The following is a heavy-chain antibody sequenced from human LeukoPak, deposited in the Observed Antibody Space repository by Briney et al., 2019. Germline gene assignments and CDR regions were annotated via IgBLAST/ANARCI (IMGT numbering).Heavy chain of an antibody. J-gene: IGHJ4*02. CDR3: ARQNDFRFDY. V-gene: IGHV5-51*01. CDR1: GYTFSSYW. Sequence: GEPLKFSCKGSGYTFSSYWISWVRQMPGQGLDWMGIIYPGDFDTRYSPSLQGQVTSSVDTSIGTAYLQWSSLKASDTAIYYCARQNDFRFDYWGQGTLVTVSS. CDR2: IYPGDFDT. D-gene: IGHD3-3*01.